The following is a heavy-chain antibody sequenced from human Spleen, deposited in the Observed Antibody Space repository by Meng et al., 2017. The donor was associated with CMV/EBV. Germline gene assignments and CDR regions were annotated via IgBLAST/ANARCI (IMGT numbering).Heavy chain of an antibody. Sequence: GESLKISCEASGFTFTSYAMSWVRQAPGQGLEWISTITNTGVNTYYADSVKGRFTISRDNSNNTLYLRMHSLRAEDTAIYYCAKGHIVAVPPALDYWGQGTLVTVSS. D-gene: IGHD2-2*01. CDR2: ITNTGVNT. V-gene: IGHV3-23*01. CDR1: GFTFTSYA. J-gene: IGHJ4*02. CDR3: AKGHIVAVPPALDY.